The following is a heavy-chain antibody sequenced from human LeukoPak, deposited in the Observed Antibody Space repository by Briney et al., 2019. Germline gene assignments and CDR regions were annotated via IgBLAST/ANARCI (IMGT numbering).Heavy chain of an antibody. CDR2: INAGNGNT. Sequence: ASVKVSCKASGYTFTSYAMHWVRQAPGQRLEWMGWINAGNGNTKYSQKFQGRVTITRDTSASTAYMELSSLRSEDTAVYYCARDIVVVPAAIVYYYGMDVWGQGTTVTVSS. CDR1: GYTFTSYA. J-gene: IGHJ6*01. D-gene: IGHD2-2*01. V-gene: IGHV1-3*01. CDR3: ARDIVVVPAAIVYYYGMDV.